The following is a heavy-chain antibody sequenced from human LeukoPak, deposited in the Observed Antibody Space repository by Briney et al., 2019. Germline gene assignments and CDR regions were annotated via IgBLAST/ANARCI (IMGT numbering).Heavy chain of an antibody. V-gene: IGHV5-10-1*01. J-gene: IGHJ4*02. CDR2: VVRSDSYT. CDR1: GYSFTSYC. Sequence: LGESLRISCKGSGYSFTSYCSSWVVRMAGKGLEWMGRVVRSDSYTNYCASLQGHVTISADKSISTAYLQWSSLKASDTAMYYCARLYYYGSESYGGPLDYWGQGTLVTVSS. D-gene: IGHD3-10*01. CDR3: ARLYYYGSESYGGPLDY.